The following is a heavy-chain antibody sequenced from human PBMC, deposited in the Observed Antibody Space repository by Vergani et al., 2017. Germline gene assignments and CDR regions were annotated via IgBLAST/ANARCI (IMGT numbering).Heavy chain of an antibody. J-gene: IGHJ4*02. CDR1: GFTFSSHA. V-gene: IGHV3-23*01. D-gene: IGHD5-24*01. CDR2: IKNTGDST. CDR3: GRGSDNYN. Sequence: EVQLLQSEGAVVQPGGSLRLSCVSSGFTFSSHAMSWVRQGHGKGLECVSSIKNTGDSTHYADSVKGRFTISRDNSKNTLYLQMTSLRVEDTAVYYCGRGSDNYNWGQGTLVTVSS.